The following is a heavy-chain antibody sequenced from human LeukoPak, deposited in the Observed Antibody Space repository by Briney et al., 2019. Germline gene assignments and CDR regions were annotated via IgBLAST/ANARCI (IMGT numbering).Heavy chain of an antibody. V-gene: IGHV4-4*09. Sequence: PSETLSLTCTVSGGSISSYYWSWIRQPPGKGLEWIGYIYTSGSTNYNPSLKSRVTISVDTSKNQFSLKRSSVTAADTAVYYCARQGCSSTSCQTGARWFDPWGQGTLVTVSS. CDR1: GGSISSYY. CDR3: ARQGCSSTSCQTGARWFDP. J-gene: IGHJ5*02. D-gene: IGHD2-2*01. CDR2: IYTSGST.